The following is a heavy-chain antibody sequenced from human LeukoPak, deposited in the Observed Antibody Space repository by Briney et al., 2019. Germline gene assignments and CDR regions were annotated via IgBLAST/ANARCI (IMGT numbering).Heavy chain of an antibody. CDR1: GFTVSSNY. J-gene: IGHJ6*02. D-gene: IGHD2-15*01. V-gene: IGHV3-66*01. CDR3: ARERHIVVVVAANYGMDV. Sequence: GGSLRLSCAASGFTVSSNYMSWVRQAPGKGLEWVSVIYSGGSTYYADSVKGRFTISRDNSKNTLYLQMNSLRAEDTAVYYCARERHIVVVVAANYGMDVWGQGTTVTVSS. CDR2: IYSGGST.